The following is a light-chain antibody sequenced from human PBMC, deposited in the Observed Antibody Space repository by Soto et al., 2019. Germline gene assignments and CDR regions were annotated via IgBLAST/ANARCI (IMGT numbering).Light chain of an antibody. J-gene: IGKJ1*01. Sequence: DIQMTQSPSTLSGSVGERVTITWPASQTISSWLAWYQQKPGKAPKLLIYKASTLKSGVPSRFSGSGSGTECTRTISSLQPDEFATYYCQHYNSYSEAVGQGTKVDIK. CDR3: QHYNSYSEA. V-gene: IGKV1-5*03. CDR2: KAS. CDR1: QTISSW.